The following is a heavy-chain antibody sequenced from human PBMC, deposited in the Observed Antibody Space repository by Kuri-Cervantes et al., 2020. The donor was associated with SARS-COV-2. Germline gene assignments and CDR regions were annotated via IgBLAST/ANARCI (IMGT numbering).Heavy chain of an antibody. J-gene: IGHJ4*02. V-gene: IGHV3-15*01. CDR2: IKSKTDGGTT. CDR3: TGNSGEPFDC. CDR1: GFTFSSYA. D-gene: IGHD4-23*01. Sequence: GESLKISCAASGFTFSSYAMSWVRQAPGKGLEWVGRIKSKTDGGTTDYAAPVKGRFTISRDDSKNTLYLQMNSLKTEVTAVYYCTGNSGEPFDCWGQGNQV.